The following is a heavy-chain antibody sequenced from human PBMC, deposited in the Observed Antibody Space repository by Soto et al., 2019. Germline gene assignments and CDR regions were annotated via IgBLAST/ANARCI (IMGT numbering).Heavy chain of an antibody. Sequence: QLQLQESGPGLVKPSETLSLTCTVSGGSISSSSYYWGWIRQPPGKGLEWIGSIYYSGSTYYTPSLKSRVTISVDTSKNQFSLKLSSVTAADTAVYYCARRNIVVVVAATGWFDPWGQGTLVTVSS. CDR1: GGSISSSSYY. CDR3: ARRNIVVVVAATGWFDP. D-gene: IGHD2-15*01. J-gene: IGHJ5*02. CDR2: IYYSGST. V-gene: IGHV4-39*01.